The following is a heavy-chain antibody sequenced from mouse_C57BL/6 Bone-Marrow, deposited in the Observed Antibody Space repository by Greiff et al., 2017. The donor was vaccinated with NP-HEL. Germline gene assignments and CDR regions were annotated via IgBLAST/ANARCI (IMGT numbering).Heavy chain of an antibody. D-gene: IGHD1-1*01. CDR2: LYWDDDK. CDR1: GFSLSTSGMG. Sequence: QVTLKESGPGILQSSQTLSLTCSSSGFSLSTSGMGVSWIRQPSGKGLEWLAHLYWDDDKRYNPSLKSRLTISKDTSRNQVFLKITSVDTADTATYYCARRDYYGSSYGWYFDVWGTGTTVTVSS. V-gene: IGHV8-12*01. J-gene: IGHJ1*03. CDR3: ARRDYYGSSYGWYFDV.